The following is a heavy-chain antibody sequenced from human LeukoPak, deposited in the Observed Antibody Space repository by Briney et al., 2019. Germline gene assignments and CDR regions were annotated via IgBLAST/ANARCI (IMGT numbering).Heavy chain of an antibody. CDR1: GFTFSSYA. Sequence: GGSLRLSCAASGFTFSSYAMSWVRQAPGKGLEWVSAISGSGSTIHYADSVKGRFTVSRDNPKNSVYLQMNSLRAEDTAVYYCARRGQLIIPYHGLDAWGQGTTVIVSS. CDR3: ARRGQLIIPYHGLDA. D-gene: IGHD2-2*01. V-gene: IGHV3-23*01. CDR2: ISGSGSTI. J-gene: IGHJ6*02.